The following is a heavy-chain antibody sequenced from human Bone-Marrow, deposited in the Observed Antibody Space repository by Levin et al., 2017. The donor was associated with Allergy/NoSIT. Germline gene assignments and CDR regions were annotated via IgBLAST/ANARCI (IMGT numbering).Heavy chain of an antibody. D-gene: IGHD5/OR15-5a*01. CDR3: VREAAASVFDM. CDR2: SRNKANNYIT. CDR1: GFIFNSHY. J-gene: IGHJ3*01. V-gene: IGHV3-72*01. Sequence: SGGSLRLSCSASGFIFNSHYMDWVRQAPGKGLEWVGRSRNKANNYITEYAASLKGRVIISRDDSKNSAYLQMSNLKSEDTAIYYCVREAAASVFDMWGRGAMVTVSS.